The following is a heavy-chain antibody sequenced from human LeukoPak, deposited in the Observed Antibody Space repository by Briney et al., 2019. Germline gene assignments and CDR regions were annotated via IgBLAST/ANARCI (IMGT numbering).Heavy chain of an antibody. CDR3: ARDKRSYREFDY. D-gene: IGHD1-26*01. V-gene: IGHV3-21*01. CDR1: GFTFSNYN. Sequence: GGSLRLSCAASGFTFSNYNMNWVRQAPGKGLEWVSFISSSSIYIYYADSVQGRFTISRDNAKNSLYLQMNSLRADDTAVYYCARDKRSYREFDYWGQGTPVTVSS. J-gene: IGHJ4*02. CDR2: ISSSSIYI.